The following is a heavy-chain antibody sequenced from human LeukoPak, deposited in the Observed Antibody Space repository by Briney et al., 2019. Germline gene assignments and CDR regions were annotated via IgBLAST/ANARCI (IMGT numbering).Heavy chain of an antibody. CDR2: IYHSGIT. V-gene: IGHV4-38-2*01. Sequence: SETLSLTCEVSGYSISSGYYWGWIRQPPGKGLEWIGSIYHSGITYYNPSPKSRVTISVDTSKNQFSLKLTSVTAADTAVYYSVRATCSTSCHHDYWGQGTLVTVSS. CDR3: VRATCSTSCHHDY. J-gene: IGHJ4*02. D-gene: IGHD2-2*01. CDR1: GYSISSGYY.